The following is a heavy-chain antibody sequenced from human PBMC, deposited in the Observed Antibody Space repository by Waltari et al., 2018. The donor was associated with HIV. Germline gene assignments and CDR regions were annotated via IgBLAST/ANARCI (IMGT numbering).Heavy chain of an antibody. Sequence: QVQLQESGPGLVKPSETLSLTCRVSGYSISSGYYWGWLRQPPGKGLAWIGNIYHSGRSYYHPSLESRVTISVDTSKNQFSLKVSSMTAADTALYYCATIRAVAGSYYFDSWGQGILVTVSS. CDR3: ATIRAVAGSYYFDS. CDR2: IYHSGRS. D-gene: IGHD6-19*01. CDR1: GYSISSGYY. J-gene: IGHJ4*02. V-gene: IGHV4-38-2*01.